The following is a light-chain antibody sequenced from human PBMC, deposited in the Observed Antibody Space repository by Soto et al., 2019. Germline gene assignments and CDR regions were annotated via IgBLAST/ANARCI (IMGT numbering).Light chain of an antibody. CDR1: SSNIGNNY. CDR2: DNN. Sequence: QSVLTQPPSVSAAPGQTVTISCSGSSSNIGNNYVSSYQQLPGTAPKLLIYDNNKRPSGIPDRFSGSKSGTSATLGITGLQTGDEADYYCGTWDSSLSAVLFGGGTKLTVL. V-gene: IGLV1-51*01. CDR3: GTWDSSLSAVL. J-gene: IGLJ2*01.